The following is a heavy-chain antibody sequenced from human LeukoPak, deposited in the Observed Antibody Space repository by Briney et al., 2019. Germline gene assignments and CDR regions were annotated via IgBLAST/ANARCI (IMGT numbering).Heavy chain of an antibody. CDR2: INTNTGNP. J-gene: IGHJ6*02. Sequence: ASVKVSCKASGYTFTSYAMNWVRQAPGQGLEWMGWINTNTGNPTYAQGFTGRFVFSLDTSVTTAYLQISSLKTEDTAVYYCARPQETCSSSSCYRYYYYGLDVWGQGTTVTVSS. CDR1: GYTFTSYA. CDR3: ARPQETCSSSSCYRYYYYGLDV. D-gene: IGHD2-2*01. V-gene: IGHV7-4-1*02.